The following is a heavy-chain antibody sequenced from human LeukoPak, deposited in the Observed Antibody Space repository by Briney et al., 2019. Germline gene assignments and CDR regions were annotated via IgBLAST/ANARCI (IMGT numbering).Heavy chain of an antibody. Sequence: GGSLRLSCAASGFTLSNYWMHWVRQTPGKGLMWVSRIGPDGRTTTYADSVKGRFTISRDSAKNTLYVQMNSLRAEDTAVYYCARGVNGNYGKFDSWGQGTLVTVSS. CDR1: GFTLSNYW. V-gene: IGHV3-74*03. J-gene: IGHJ4*02. CDR3: ARGVNGNYGKFDS. CDR2: IGPDGRTT. D-gene: IGHD4-17*01.